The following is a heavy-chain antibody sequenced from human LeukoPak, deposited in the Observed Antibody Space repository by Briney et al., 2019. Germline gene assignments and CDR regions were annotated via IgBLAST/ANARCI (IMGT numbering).Heavy chain of an antibody. J-gene: IGHJ4*02. CDR1: GGSISSYY. Sequence: SETLSLTCTVSGGSISSYYWSWIRQPPGKGLEWIGYIYYSGSTNYNPSLKSRVTISVDTSKNQFSLKLSSVTAADTAVYYYARGGPGEFGELFYYFDYWGQGTLVTVSS. CDR3: ARGGPGEFGELFYYFDY. CDR2: IYYSGST. D-gene: IGHD3-10*01. V-gene: IGHV4-59*01.